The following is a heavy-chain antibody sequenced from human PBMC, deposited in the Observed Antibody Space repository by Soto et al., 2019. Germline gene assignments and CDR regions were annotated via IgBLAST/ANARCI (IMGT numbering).Heavy chain of an antibody. CDR3: AREQFWSGYYLPGY. D-gene: IGHD3-3*01. J-gene: IGHJ4*02. V-gene: IGHV3-33*01. CDR2: IWYDGSNK. Sequence: GGSLRVSYAASGFTFVSYGMRWVRQAPGKGLEWVAVIWYDGSNKYYAGSVKGRFTISSDNPKNTLYLQMNSLRPEDTAVYYCAREQFWSGYYLPGYWGQGTLVTVYS. CDR1: GFTFVSYG.